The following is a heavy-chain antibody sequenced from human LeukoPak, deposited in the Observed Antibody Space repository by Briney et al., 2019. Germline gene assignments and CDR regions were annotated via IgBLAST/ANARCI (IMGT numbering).Heavy chain of an antibody. Sequence: GRSLRLSCAASGFTFDDYSMHWVRQAPGKGLEWVSGISWNSGSAGYADSVKGRFTISRDSAKNSLYLQMNSLRTEDTAVYYCAKDRTYSAYAALDYWGQGTLVTVSS. CDR1: GFTFDDYS. J-gene: IGHJ4*02. CDR2: ISWNSGSA. D-gene: IGHD5-12*01. V-gene: IGHV3-9*01. CDR3: AKDRTYSAYAALDY.